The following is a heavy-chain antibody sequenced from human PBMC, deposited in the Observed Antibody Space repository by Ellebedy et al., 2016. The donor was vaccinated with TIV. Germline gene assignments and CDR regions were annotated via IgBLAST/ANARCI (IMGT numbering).Heavy chain of an antibody. CDR3: AREGWDYYGSGSYASPDY. V-gene: IGHV3-9*01. Sequence: SLKISXAASGFTFDDYAMHWVRQAPGKGLEWVSGISWNSGSIGYADSVKGRFTISRDNAKNTLYLQMNSLRAEDTAVYYCAREGWDYYGSGSYASPDYWGQGTLVTVSS. CDR2: ISWNSGSI. J-gene: IGHJ4*02. D-gene: IGHD3-10*01. CDR1: GFTFDDYA.